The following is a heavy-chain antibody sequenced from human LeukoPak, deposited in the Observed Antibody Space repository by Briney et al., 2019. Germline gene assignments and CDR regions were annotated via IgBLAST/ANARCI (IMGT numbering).Heavy chain of an antibody. Sequence: ASVKVSCKASGYTFTSYGISWVRQAPGQGLEWMGWTSAYNGNTNYAQKLQGRVTMTTDISTSTAYMELRSLRSDDTAVYYCARVLSPGYYFDYWGQGTLVTVSS. CDR1: GYTFTSYG. V-gene: IGHV1-18*01. J-gene: IGHJ4*02. CDR3: ARVLSPGYYFDY. CDR2: TSAYNGNT. D-gene: IGHD3-3*02.